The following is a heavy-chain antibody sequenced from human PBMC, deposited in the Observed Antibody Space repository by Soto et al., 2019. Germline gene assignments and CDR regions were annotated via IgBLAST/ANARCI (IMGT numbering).Heavy chain of an antibody. V-gene: IGHV5-51*01. J-gene: IGHJ1*01. D-gene: IGHD6-6*01. CDR2: XYXXXSXT. Sequence: GESLKISCESSGYTFANYWICWVRQVPGKGLEWVXIXYXXXSXTXXXPXXXXQVTISADKSISTAYLQWTSLKASDTAIYYCSKFKYSTSVRYLQHWGQGTPVTVSS. CDR1: GYTFANYW. CDR3: SKFKYSTSVRYLQH.